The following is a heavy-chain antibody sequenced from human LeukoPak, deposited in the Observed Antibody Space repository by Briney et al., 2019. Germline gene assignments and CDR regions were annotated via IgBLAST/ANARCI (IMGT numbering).Heavy chain of an antibody. CDR3: XXXXXXXGELFDSYWYFDL. V-gene: IGHV3-7*01. CDR2: MKQDGSEK. J-gene: IGHJ2*01. D-gene: IGHD3-10*01. CDR1: GFTFSSYW. Sequence: GGSLRLSCAASGFTFSSYWMSWVRQAPGKGLEWVANMKQDGSEKYYVDSVKGRFTISRDNAKNSLYLQMNSLRAEDTAVYYXXXXXXXXGELFDSYWYFDLWGRGTLVTVSS.